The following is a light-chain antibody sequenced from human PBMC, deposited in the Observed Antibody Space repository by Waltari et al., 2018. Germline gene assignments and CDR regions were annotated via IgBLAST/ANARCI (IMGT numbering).Light chain of an antibody. J-gene: IGKJ2*01. CDR1: QSISTW. CDR2: KAS. Sequence: DIQMTQSPSSLSASVGDKVTITCRASQSISTWLAWFQLKPGKAPKRLIYKASYLESGVPSSFSGSGSGTEFTLTISSLLPEDFATYYCQQYNSDSHSFGQGTRLEIK. V-gene: IGKV1-5*03. CDR3: QQYNSDSHS.